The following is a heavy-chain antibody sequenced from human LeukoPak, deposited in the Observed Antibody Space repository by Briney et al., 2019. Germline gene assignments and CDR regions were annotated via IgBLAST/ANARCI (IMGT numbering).Heavy chain of an antibody. CDR2: IRNKANSYTK. D-gene: IGHD2-2*01. CDR3: ARYQLPVRYFDY. J-gene: IGHJ4*02. V-gene: IGHV3-72*01. Sequence: GGSLRLSCAASGFTFSDHYMDWIRQGPGKGLEWVARIRNKANSYTKEYAASVEGRFTISRDDSKNSLYLQMNSLKTEDTAVYYCARYQLPVRYFDYWGQGTLVTVSS. CDR1: GFTFSDHY.